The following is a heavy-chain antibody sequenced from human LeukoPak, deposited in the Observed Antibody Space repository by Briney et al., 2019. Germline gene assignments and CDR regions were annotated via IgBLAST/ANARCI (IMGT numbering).Heavy chain of an antibody. J-gene: IGHJ4*02. D-gene: IGHD5-18*01. CDR3: ARGNVDTAMVNLDYFDY. V-gene: IGHV1-69*04. CDR1: GYTFTSYA. CDR2: IIPILGIA. Sequence: SVKVSCKASGYTFTSYAISWVRPAPGQGLAWMGRIIPILGIANYAQKFQGRVTVTADKSTSTAYMELSSLRSEDTAVYYCARGNVDTAMVNLDYFDYWGQGTLVTVSS.